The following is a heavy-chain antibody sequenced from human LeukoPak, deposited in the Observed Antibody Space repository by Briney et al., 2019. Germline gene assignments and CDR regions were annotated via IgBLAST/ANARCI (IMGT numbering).Heavy chain of an antibody. Sequence: GGSLRLSCAASGFTFSSYAMHWVRQAPGKGLEWVAVMSYDGGHKYYADSVKGRFTISRDNSKYTLYLQMNSLRAEDTAVYYCAKGQLVDYGMDVWGQGTTVTVSS. D-gene: IGHD2-15*01. CDR3: AKGQLVDYGMDV. J-gene: IGHJ6*02. CDR2: MSYDGGHK. V-gene: IGHV3-30*18. CDR1: GFTFSSYA.